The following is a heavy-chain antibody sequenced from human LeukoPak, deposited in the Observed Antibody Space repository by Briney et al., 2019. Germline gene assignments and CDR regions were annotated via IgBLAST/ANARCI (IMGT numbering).Heavy chain of an antibody. CDR1: GGSISSSSYH. Sequence: SETLSLTCTVSGGSISSSSYHWGWIRQPPGKGLEWIGSIYYSGSTYYNPSLKSRVTISVDTSKNQFSLKLSSVTAADTAVYYCARHERQLRSWFDPWGQGTLVTVSS. V-gene: IGHV4-39*01. D-gene: IGHD2-2*01. CDR3: ARHERQLRSWFDP. CDR2: IYYSGST. J-gene: IGHJ5*02.